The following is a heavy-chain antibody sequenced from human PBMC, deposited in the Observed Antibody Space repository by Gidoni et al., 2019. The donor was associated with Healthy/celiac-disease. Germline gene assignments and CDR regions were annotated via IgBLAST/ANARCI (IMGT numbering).Heavy chain of an antibody. V-gene: IGHV4-39*01. D-gene: IGHD3-10*01. J-gene: IGHJ6*03. CDR1: GGSISSSSYY. CDR2: IYYSGST. Sequence: QLQLQESGPGLVKPSETLSLTCTVSGGSISSSSYYWGWIRQPPGQGLEWIGSIYYSGSTYYSPSLKSRVTISVDTSKNQFSLKLSSVTAADTAVYYCARHGGTGELSYDGSPPRSREIYYYYYMDVWGKGTTVTVSS. CDR3: ARHGGTGELSYDGSPPRSREIYYYYYMDV.